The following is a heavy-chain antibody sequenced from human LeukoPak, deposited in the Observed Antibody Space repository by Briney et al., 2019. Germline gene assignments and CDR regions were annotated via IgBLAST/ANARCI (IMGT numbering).Heavy chain of an antibody. V-gene: IGHV3-48*02. CDR1: GFTFSTYG. Sequence: GALRLSCAASGFTFSTYGMNWVRRAPGKGLECIAYISSSSITTSYADSVKGRFTISRDNAKSALYLQMNNLRDDDTAVYYCASNTASSLDYWGQGTLVTVSS. D-gene: IGHD5-18*01. CDR2: ISSSSITT. J-gene: IGHJ4*02. CDR3: ASNTASSLDY.